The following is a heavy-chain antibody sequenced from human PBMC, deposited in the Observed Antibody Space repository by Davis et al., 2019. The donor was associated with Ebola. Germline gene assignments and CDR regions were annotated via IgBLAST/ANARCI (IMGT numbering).Heavy chain of an antibody. CDR3: ARAIDYYDSSGYSGFHYYYYYMDV. J-gene: IGHJ6*03. CDR2: ISSSGSTI. D-gene: IGHD3-22*01. Sequence: GESLKISCAASGFTFSDYYMSWIRQAPGKGLEWVSYISSSGSTIYYADSVKGRFTISRDNAKNSLYLQMNSLRAEDTAVYYCARAIDYYDSSGYSGFHYYYYYMDVWGKGTTVTVSS. CDR1: GFTFSDYY. V-gene: IGHV3-11*04.